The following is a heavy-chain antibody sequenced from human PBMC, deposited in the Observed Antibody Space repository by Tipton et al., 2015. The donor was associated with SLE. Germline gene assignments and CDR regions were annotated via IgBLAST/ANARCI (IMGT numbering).Heavy chain of an antibody. CDR2: IYHSGST. J-gene: IGHJ3*01. CDR1: GGSISSSNW. V-gene: IGHV4-4*02. Sequence: TLSLTCAVSGGSISSSNWWSWVRQPPGKGLEWIGEIYHSGSTNYNPSLKSRVTISVDTSKKQFSLKLSSVTAADTAVYYCARDHGVLDAFDLWGQGTMVTVSS. CDR3: ARDHGVLDAFDL. D-gene: IGHD3-16*01.